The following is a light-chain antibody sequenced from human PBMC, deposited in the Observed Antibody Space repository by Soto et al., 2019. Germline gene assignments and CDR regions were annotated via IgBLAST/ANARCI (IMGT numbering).Light chain of an antibody. CDR2: DAS. Sequence: PGERATLSCRASRSLSSDYLAWYQQKPGQAPRLLFYDASRRATGTPDRFSVSGSGTDFTLTISRLEPGDFAVYYCQQYGDSPRSFGQGTKVDIK. V-gene: IGKV3-20*01. CDR1: RSLSSDY. CDR3: QQYGDSPRS. J-gene: IGKJ1*01.